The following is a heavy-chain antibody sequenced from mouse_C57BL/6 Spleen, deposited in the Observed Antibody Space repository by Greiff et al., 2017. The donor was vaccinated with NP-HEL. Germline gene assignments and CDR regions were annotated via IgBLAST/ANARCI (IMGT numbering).Heavy chain of an antibody. Sequence: QVQLKQPGAELVKPGASVKLSCKASGYTFTSYWRPWVKQRPGQGLGWIGMIHPNSGSTNYNEKFKSKATLTVDKSSSTAYMQLSSLTSEDSAVYYCARGLGAYYFDYWGQGTTLTVSS. CDR2: IHPNSGST. D-gene: IGHD2-2*01. J-gene: IGHJ2*01. CDR3: ARGLGAYYFDY. V-gene: IGHV1-64*01. CDR1: GYTFTSYW.